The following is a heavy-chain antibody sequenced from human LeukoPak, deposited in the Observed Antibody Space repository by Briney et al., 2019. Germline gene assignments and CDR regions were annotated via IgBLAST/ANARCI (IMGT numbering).Heavy chain of an antibody. CDR2: TRNKANSYTT. D-gene: IGHD4-11*01. CDR3: AGAGYSKGLDV. J-gene: IGHJ6*04. Sequence: PGGSLRLSCAASGFTFSDHYMDWVRQAPGKGLEWVGRTRNKANSYTTEYAASVKGRFTISRDDSKNSLYLQMNSLKTEDTAVYYCAGAGYSKGLDVWGKGTTVTVSP. CDR1: GFTFSDHY. V-gene: IGHV3-72*01.